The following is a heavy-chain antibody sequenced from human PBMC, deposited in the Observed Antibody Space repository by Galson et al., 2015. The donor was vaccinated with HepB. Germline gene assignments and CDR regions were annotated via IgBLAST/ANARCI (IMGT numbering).Heavy chain of an antibody. D-gene: IGHD3-16*01. J-gene: IGHJ4*02. Sequence: SLRLSCAASGFTFSDHYMDWVRQAPGKGLEWVGRTRNKANSYTTEYAASVKGRFTISRDDSKNSLYLQMNSLKTEDTAVYYCARGLYDYVWGSQDYYFDYWGQGTLVTVSS. CDR2: TRNKANSYTT. CDR1: GFTFSDHY. CDR3: ARGLYDYVWGSQDYYFDY. V-gene: IGHV3-72*01.